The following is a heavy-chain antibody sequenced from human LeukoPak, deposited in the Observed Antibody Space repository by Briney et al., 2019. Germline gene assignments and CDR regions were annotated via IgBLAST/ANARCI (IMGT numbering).Heavy chain of an antibody. CDR3: ARPSPRTRGWYLRDY. CDR1: GGSFSGYY. V-gene: IGHV4-34*01. J-gene: IGHJ4*02. CDR2: INHSGST. Sequence: PSETLSLTCAVYGGSFSGYYWSWIRQPPGKGLEWIGEINHSGSTNYNPSLKSRVTISVDTSKNQFSLKLSPVTAADTAVYYCARPSPRTRGWYLRDYWGQGTLVTVSS. D-gene: IGHD6-19*01.